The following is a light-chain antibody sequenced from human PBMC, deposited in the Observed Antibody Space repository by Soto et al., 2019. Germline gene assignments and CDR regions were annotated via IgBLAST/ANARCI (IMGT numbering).Light chain of an antibody. Sequence: EIVITQSPLTVPFTPAEPASISCRSSQILLYNNTYNYSDWYVQKPGQSPQLLIYFGSNRAPGVPDRFSGSGSGTDFTLKINRVEAEDVGTYYCMQALQSLTFGQGTRLEIK. CDR2: FGS. CDR3: MQALQSLT. CDR1: QILLYNNTYNY. J-gene: IGKJ5*01. V-gene: IGKV2-28*01.